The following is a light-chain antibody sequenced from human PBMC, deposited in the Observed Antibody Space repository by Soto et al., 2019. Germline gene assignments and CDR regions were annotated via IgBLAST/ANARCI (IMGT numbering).Light chain of an antibody. V-gene: IGLV3-21*02. CDR2: DDG. CDR3: CSFAGSYSYV. Sequence: SYELTQPPSVSVAPGQTASITCGGNNIGSKSVHWYQQKPGQAPVLVVYDDGDRPSGIPERISGSNSENTASLTISGLRAEDEAAYSCCSFAGSYSYVFGSGTKVTVL. CDR1: NIGSKS. J-gene: IGLJ1*01.